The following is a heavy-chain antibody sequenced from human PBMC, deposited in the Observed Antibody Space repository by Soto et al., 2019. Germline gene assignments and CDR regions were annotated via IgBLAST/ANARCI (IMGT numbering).Heavy chain of an antibody. Sequence: GSLRLSCAASGFTFSSYDMHWVRQATGKGLEWVSAIGTAGDPYYPGSVKGRFTISRENAKNSLYLQMNSLRAGDTAVYYCATCIAAAGTGYYYYYYGMDVWGQGTTVTVSS. V-gene: IGHV3-13*05. CDR2: IGTAGDP. D-gene: IGHD6-13*01. CDR3: ATCIAAAGTGYYYYYYGMDV. CDR1: GFTFSSYD. J-gene: IGHJ6*02.